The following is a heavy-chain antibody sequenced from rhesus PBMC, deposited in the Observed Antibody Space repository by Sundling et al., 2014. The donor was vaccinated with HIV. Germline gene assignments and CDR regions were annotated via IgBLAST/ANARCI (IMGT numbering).Heavy chain of an antibody. J-gene: IGHJ5-1*01. CDR3: ARAPYSWNYGFDV. Sequence: QVKLQQWGEGLVKPSETLSLTCAVYGGSISGYYYWSWIRQPPGKGLEWIGYIYGNSASTNYNPSLKNRVTISKDTSKNQFSLKLSSVTAADTAVYYCARAPYSWNYGFDVWGPGVLVTVSS. D-gene: IGHD1-1-1*01. V-gene: IGHV4-73*01. CDR1: GGSISGYYY. CDR2: IYGNSAST.